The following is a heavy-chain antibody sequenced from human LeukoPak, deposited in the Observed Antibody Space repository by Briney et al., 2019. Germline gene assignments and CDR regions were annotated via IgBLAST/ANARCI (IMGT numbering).Heavy chain of an antibody. V-gene: IGHV4-4*07. CDR3: ARDSGANLGAFDV. CDR2: IYASGTT. CDR1: RGSVSDYH. J-gene: IGHJ3*01. Sequence: SETLSLTCNVSRGSVSDYHWTWVRQPAGKGLEFIGRIYASGTTSYNPSLWSRITMSMDTSKNHLSLTLVSVTAADTAVYYCARDSGANLGAFDVWGQGTLVTVS. D-gene: IGHD1-26*01.